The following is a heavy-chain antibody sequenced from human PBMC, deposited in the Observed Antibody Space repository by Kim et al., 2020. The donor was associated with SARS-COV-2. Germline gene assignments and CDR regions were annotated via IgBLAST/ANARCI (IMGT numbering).Heavy chain of an antibody. J-gene: IGHJ4*02. Sequence: YTDSVKGRLTIPRHNAKNSLYLQMNSLRAEDTAVYYCARAYSSGWAYFDYWGQGTLVTVSS. CDR3: ARAYSSGWAYFDY. D-gene: IGHD6-19*01. V-gene: IGHV3-11*06.